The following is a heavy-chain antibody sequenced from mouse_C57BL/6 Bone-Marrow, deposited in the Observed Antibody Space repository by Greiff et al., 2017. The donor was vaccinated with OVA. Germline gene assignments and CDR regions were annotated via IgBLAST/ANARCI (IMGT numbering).Heavy chain of an antibody. Sequence: QVQLQQSGAELVRPGTSVKVSCKASGYAFTNYLIEWVKQRPGQGLEWIGVINPGSGGTNYNEKFKGTATLTADKSSSTAYMQLSSLTSEDSTVYFCARRGFYAMDYWGQGTSVTVSS. CDR2: INPGSGGT. J-gene: IGHJ4*01. CDR1: GYAFTNYL. V-gene: IGHV1-54*01. CDR3: ARRGFYAMDY.